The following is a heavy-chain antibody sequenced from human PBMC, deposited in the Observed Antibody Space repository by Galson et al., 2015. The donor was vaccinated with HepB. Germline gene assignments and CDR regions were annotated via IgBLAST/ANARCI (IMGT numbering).Heavy chain of an antibody. CDR2: IWYDGSNK. V-gene: IGHV3-33*06. CDR1: GFTFSSYG. CDR3: AKDPSHYDSSGYPGV. J-gene: IGHJ4*02. Sequence: SLRLSCAASGFTFSSYGMHWVRQAPGKGLEWVAVIWYDGSNKYYADSVKGRFTISRDNSKNTLYLQMNSLRAEDTAVYYCAKDPSHYDSSGYPGVWGQGTLVTVSS. D-gene: IGHD3-22*01.